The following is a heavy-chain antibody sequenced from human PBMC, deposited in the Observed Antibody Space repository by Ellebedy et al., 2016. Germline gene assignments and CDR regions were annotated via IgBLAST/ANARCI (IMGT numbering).Heavy chain of an antibody. CDR3: ATSDYYGSGSYFDY. CDR1: GGSISSAY. D-gene: IGHD3-10*01. V-gene: IGHV4-4*07. Sequence: GSLRLXXTVSGGSISSAYWSWIRQPAGKGLEWIGRVYTDGSTKFNPSLKSRVTMSEDTTNTQFSLKLSSVTAADTAVYYCATSDYYGSGSYFDYWGQGSLVAVSS. CDR2: VYTDGST. J-gene: IGHJ4*02.